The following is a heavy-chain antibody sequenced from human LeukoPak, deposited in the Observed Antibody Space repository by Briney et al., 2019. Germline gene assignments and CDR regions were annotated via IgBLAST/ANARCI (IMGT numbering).Heavy chain of an antibody. V-gene: IGHV3-74*01. J-gene: IGHJ3*02. CDR3: ASSLVGDGRGYDAFDI. CDR2: ISSDGSTT. Sequence: GGSLRLSCTASGFTFSSHWMHWVRQAPGKGLVWVSRISSDGSTTTYADSVKGRFTVSRDNSKNTLYLQMSSLRVEDTAVYYCASSLVGDGRGYDAFDIWGQGTMVTVAP. D-gene: IGHD3-22*01. CDR1: GFTFSSHW.